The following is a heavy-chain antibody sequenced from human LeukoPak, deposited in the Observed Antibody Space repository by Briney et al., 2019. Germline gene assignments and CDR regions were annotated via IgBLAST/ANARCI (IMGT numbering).Heavy chain of an antibody. J-gene: IGHJ6*03. CDR3: ARDSGYDFYYYYMDV. Sequence: PSETLSLTCAVYGGSFSGYYWSWIRQPPGKGLEWIGEINHSGNTNSNPSLKSRVTMSVDTSKNQFSLKLSSLTAADTAMYYCARDSGYDFYYYYMDVWGKGTTVTISS. D-gene: IGHD5-12*01. CDR2: INHSGNT. CDR1: GGSFSGYY. V-gene: IGHV4-34*01.